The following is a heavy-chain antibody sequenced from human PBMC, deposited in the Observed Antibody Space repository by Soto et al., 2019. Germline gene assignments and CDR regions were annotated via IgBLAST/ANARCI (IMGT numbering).Heavy chain of an antibody. V-gene: IGHV3-30*18. CDR2: ISYDGSNK. J-gene: IGHJ6*02. Sequence: QVQLVESGGGVVQPGRSLRLSCAASGFTFSSYGMHWVRQAPGKGLEWVAVISYDGSNKYYADSVKGRFTISRDNSKNTLYLQMNSLRAEDTAVYYCAKDPMVIPLWYYGMDVWGQGTTVTVSS. D-gene: IGHD5-18*01. CDR1: GFTFSSYG. CDR3: AKDPMVIPLWYYGMDV.